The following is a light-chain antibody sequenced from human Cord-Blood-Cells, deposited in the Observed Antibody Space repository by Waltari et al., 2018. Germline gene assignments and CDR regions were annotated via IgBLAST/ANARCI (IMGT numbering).Light chain of an antibody. CDR3: CSYAGSSNWV. CDR1: SSDVGSYNL. J-gene: IGLJ3*02. CDR2: EVS. V-gene: IGLV2-23*02. Sequence: QSALTQPASVSGSPGQSITISCTGTSSDVGSYNLVSWYQQHPGKAPKLMIYEVSKRPSGVSNRCSASNSGNTASLTISGLQSEDEADYYCCSYAGSSNWVFGGGTKLTVL.